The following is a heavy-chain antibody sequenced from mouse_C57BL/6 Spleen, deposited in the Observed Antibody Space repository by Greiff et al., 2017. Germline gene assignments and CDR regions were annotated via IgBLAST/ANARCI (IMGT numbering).Heavy chain of an antibody. CDR3: ARWSPLDY. J-gene: IGHJ2*01. Sequence: VKLQQSGAELARPGASVKMSCKASGYTFTSYTMHWVKQRPGQGLEWIGYINPSSGYTKYNQKFKDKATLTADKSSSTAYMQLSSLTSEDSAVYYCARWSPLDYWGQGTTLTVSS. V-gene: IGHV1-4*01. CDR1: GYTFTSYT. CDR2: INPSSGYT.